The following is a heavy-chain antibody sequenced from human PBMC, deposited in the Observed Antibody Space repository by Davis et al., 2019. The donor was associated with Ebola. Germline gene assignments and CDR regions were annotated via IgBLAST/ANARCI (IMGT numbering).Heavy chain of an antibody. CDR3: ASSQGDHFDY. CDR2: IKEDGSDK. CDR1: GFTFSRYW. D-gene: IGHD3-16*01. J-gene: IGHJ4*02. V-gene: IGHV3-7*01. Sequence: PGGSLRLSCAASGFTFSRYWMSWVRQAPGKGLEWVANIKEDGSDKYHVDSVKGRFTISRDNAKNSLYLEMNSLRAEDTAVYYCASSQGDHFDYWGQGTLVTVSS.